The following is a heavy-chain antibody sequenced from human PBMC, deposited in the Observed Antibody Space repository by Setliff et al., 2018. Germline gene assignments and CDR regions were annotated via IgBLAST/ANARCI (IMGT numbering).Heavy chain of an antibody. CDR3: ARHRYVSGWPEDF. J-gene: IGHJ4*02. V-gene: IGHV4-38-2*02. D-gene: IGHD6-19*01. CDR2: IYNDGST. CDR1: GYSITTGHY. Sequence: SETLSLTCSVSGYSITTGHYWGWIRQSPGRGLEWIGSIYNDGSTHYNPSLRSRITLSVDTSKNQFSLRLSSVPAADTAIYYCARHRYVSGWPEDFWGQGTLVTVSS.